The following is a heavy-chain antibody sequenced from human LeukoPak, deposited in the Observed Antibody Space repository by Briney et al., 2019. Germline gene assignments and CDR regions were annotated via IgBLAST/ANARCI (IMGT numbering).Heavy chain of an antibody. CDR3: ARDRGVAPQLWTDLDH. D-gene: IGHD5-18*01. CDR1: GFTFSNYS. CDR2: ISSSDSYI. Sequence: PGGSLRLSCAASGFTFSNYSMNWVRQAPGKGLEWVSSISSSDSYIYNADSVKGRFTISRDNAKNSLYLQMNSLRAEDTAVYYCARDRGVAPQLWTDLDHWGQGTLVTVSS. V-gene: IGHV3-21*01. J-gene: IGHJ4*02.